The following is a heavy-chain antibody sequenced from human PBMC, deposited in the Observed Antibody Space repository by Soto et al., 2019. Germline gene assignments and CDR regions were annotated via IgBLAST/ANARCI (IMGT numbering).Heavy chain of an antibody. J-gene: IGHJ4*02. Sequence: EVQVLESGGDLVQPGGSLRLSCAASGFTFGMYSMSWVRQAPGKGLEWVSGISGSGESTYYADSVKGRFTISRDNSKNTLYLPMASLRADDTAVYSCAKSLGDRWNTYSFDYWGQGTLVTVS. D-gene: IGHD1-1*01. CDR3: AKSLGDRWNTYSFDY. V-gene: IGHV3-23*01. CDR2: ISGSGEST. CDR1: GFTFGMYS.